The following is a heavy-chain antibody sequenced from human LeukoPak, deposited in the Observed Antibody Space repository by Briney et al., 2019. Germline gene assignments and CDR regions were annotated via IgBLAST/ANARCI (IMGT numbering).Heavy chain of an antibody. D-gene: IGHD2-8*01. Sequence: GGSLRLSCAASVFTFSSYAMHWVRQAPGKGLEYVSAISSNGGSTYYANSVKGRFTISRDNSKNTLYLQMGSLRAEDMAVYYCARGYCTNGVCYPFFDYWGQGTLVTVSS. J-gene: IGHJ4*02. CDR3: ARGYCTNGVCYPFFDY. V-gene: IGHV3-64*01. CDR1: VFTFSSYA. CDR2: ISSNGGST.